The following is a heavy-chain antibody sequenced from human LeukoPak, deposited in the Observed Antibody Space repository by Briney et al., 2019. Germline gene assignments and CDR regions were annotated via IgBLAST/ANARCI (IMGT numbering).Heavy chain of an antibody. V-gene: IGHV3-11*01. D-gene: IGHD6-13*01. CDR1: GFTFSDYY. CDR2: ISSSGSTI. J-gene: IGHJ4*02. Sequence: PGGSLRLSCAASGFTFSDYYMSWIRQAPGKGLEWVSYISSSGSTIYYADSVKGRFTISRDNAKNSLYLQMNSLRAEDTAVYYCARETIKYSSKHLRYFDYWGQGTLVTVSS. CDR3: ARETIKYSSKHLRYFDY.